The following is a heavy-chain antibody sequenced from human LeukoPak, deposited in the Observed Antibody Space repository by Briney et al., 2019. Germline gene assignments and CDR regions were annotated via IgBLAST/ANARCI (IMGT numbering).Heavy chain of an antibody. J-gene: IGHJ4*02. CDR3: AKGSYYDSSGSFYFDY. D-gene: IGHD3-22*01. CDR1: RFTFSTYG. Sequence: GGSLRLSCAASRFTFSTYGMSWVRQAPGKGLEWVSGISGSGDNTYYADSVKGRFTISRDNSKNTLYVQVNSLGTEDTAAYYCAKGSYYDSSGSFYFDYWGQGTLVTVSS. CDR2: ISGSGDNT. V-gene: IGHV3-23*01.